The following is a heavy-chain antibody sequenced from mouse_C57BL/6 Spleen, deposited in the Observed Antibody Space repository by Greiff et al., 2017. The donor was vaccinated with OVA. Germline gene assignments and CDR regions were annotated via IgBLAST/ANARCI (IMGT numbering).Heavy chain of an antibody. CDR3: ARSGYDYDGAWFAY. J-gene: IGHJ3*01. Sequence: VMLVESGPELVKPGASVKLSCKASGYTFTSYDINWVKQRPGQGLEWIGWIYPRDGSTKYTEKVKGKATLTVDTSSSTAYMELHSLKSEDAAVYFCARSGYDYDGAWFAYWGQGTLVTVSA. V-gene: IGHV1-85*01. CDR1: GYTFTSYD. D-gene: IGHD2-4*01. CDR2: IYPRDGST.